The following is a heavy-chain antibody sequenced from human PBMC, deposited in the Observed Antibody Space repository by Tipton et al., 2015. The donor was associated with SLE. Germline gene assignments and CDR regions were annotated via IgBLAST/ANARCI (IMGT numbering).Heavy chain of an antibody. CDR3: ARGRYGSGSSFDY. CDR1: GGSFSGYY. V-gene: IGHV4-34*01. D-gene: IGHD3-10*01. J-gene: IGHJ4*02. Sequence: TLSLTCAVYGGSFSGYYWSWIRQPPGKGLEWIGEINHSGSTNYNPSLKSRVTISVDTSKNQFSLKLSSVTAADTAVYYCARGRYGSGSSFDYWGLGTLVTASS. CDR2: INHSGST.